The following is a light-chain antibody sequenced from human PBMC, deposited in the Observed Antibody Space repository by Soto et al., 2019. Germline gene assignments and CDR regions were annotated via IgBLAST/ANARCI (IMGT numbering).Light chain of an antibody. Sequence: QSALTQPRSVSGSPGQSVTISCTGTSSDVGAYNYVSWYQQHPAKAPNLMIYDVSKRPSGVPDRFSGSKSGNTASLTISGLQAEDEGDYYCCSYTHCVYVFVTGTKVTVL. V-gene: IGLV2-11*01. J-gene: IGLJ1*01. CDR2: DVS. CDR1: SSDVGAYNY. CDR3: CSYTHCVYV.